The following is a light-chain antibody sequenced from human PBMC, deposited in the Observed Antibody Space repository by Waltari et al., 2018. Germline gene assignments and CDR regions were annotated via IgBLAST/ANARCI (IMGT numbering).Light chain of an antibody. J-gene: IGLJ3*02. CDR2: VNSDGSH. CDR3: ETGGHGTWV. V-gene: IGLV4-69*01. CDR1: SGHITNV. Sequence: QLVLTQSPSASASLGASVKLTCTLSSGHITNVIAWHQQQPGKGPRYLMKVNSDGSHRKGDDIPDRFSGSGSGPERYLTISSLQSGDEADYYCETGGHGTWVFGGGTKLTVL.